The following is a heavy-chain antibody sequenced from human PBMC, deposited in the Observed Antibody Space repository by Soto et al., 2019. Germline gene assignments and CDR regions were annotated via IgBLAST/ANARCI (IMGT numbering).Heavy chain of an antibody. D-gene: IGHD5-12*01. V-gene: IGHV4-30-2*01. Sequence: QLQLQESGSGLVKPSQTLSLTCAVSGGSISSGGYSWSWIRQPPGKGLEWIGYIYHSGSTYYNPSLNSRVTIAVDRSNNQFSLKLSSVTAADTAVYYCARSAFRLPKPFGCWFDPWGQGTLVTVSS. CDR2: IYHSGST. J-gene: IGHJ5*02. CDR1: GGSISSGGYS. CDR3: ARSAFRLPKPFGCWFDP.